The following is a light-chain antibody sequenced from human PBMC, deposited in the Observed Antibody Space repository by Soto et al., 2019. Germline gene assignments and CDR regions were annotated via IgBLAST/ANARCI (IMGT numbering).Light chain of an antibody. V-gene: IGLV1-40*01. CDR3: QSYDSSLSVLYV. CDR2: GSS. CDR1: SSNIGAGYD. Sequence: QSVLTQPPSVSGAPGQRVSISCTGSSSNIGAGYDVHWFQQLPGTAPKLLIYGSSNRPSGVPDRFSGSKSGTSASLAITGFQAEDEADYYCQSYDSSLSVLYVFGTGTKVTVL. J-gene: IGLJ1*01.